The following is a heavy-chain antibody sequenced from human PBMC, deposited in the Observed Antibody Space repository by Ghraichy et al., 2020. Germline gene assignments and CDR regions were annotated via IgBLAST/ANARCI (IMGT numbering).Heavy chain of an antibody. D-gene: IGHD1-14*01. J-gene: IGHJ4*02. CDR3: ARERSHPLGNHVEH. V-gene: IGHV3-48*02. CDR2: IISSSTTI. Sequence: GGSLRLSCAASGFTFSTFSMNWVRQAPGKGLEWVSYIISSSTTIFYADFVKGRFTISRDNAKNSLYLQMNSLRDEDTAVYYCARERSHPLGNHVEHWGQGTLVTVSS. CDR1: GFTFSTFS.